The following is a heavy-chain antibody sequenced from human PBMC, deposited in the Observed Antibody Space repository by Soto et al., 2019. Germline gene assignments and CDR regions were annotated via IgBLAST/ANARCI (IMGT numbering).Heavy chain of an antibody. J-gene: IGHJ6*02. CDR2: INAYNGNT. CDR3: ARVPYKYSDGNYYYYYGMDV. Sequence: QVQLVQSGAEVKKPGASVKVSCKASGNTFNSYGISWVRQAPGQGLEWMGWINAYNGNTNYAQNLKGRVTTTTDTSTSTGYIGLRRLRSDETAAYYCARVPYKYSDGNYYYYYGMDVWGQGTTVTVSS. CDR1: GNTFNSYG. V-gene: IGHV1-18*01. D-gene: IGHD5-18*01.